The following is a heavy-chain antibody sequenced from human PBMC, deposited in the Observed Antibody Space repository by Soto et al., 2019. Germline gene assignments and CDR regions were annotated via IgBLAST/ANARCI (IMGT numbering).Heavy chain of an antibody. V-gene: IGHV3-30-3*01. D-gene: IGHD6-19*01. CDR3: ARVESQSQWPYHYYYGMDV. Sequence: QVQLVESGGGVVQPGRSLRLSCAASGFTFSSYAMHWVRQAPGKGLEWVAVISYDGSNKYYADSVKGRFTISRDNSKNTLYLQMTSLRAEDTAVYYCARVESQSQWPYHYYYGMDVWGQGTTVTVSS. J-gene: IGHJ6*02. CDR1: GFTFSSYA. CDR2: ISYDGSNK.